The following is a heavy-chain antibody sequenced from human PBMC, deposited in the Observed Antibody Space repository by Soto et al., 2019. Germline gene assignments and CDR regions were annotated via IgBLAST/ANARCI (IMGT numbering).Heavy chain of an antibody. D-gene: IGHD3-22*01. CDR1: GGSITSVDYY. Sequence: PSETLSLTCTVSGGSITSVDYYWSWLRQSPGKGPEWIGFFYHNGATDYNPSLARRATISADTSKNQFSLRLTSVTAADTAVYYCARTYYYDTKTTMFDPWGQGTLVT. V-gene: IGHV4-30-4*01. J-gene: IGHJ5*02. CDR2: FYHNGAT. CDR3: ARTYYYDTKTTMFDP.